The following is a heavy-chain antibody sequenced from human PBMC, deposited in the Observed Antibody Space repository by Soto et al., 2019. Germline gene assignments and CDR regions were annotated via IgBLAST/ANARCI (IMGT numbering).Heavy chain of an antibody. CDR2: INRSGST. CDR3: ARRRITGTNHYYYGIDV. D-gene: IGHD1-20*01. Sequence: SETLSLTCAVYGGSFSGYYWSWIRQPPGKGLEWIGEINRSGSTNYNPSLKSRVTISVDTSKNQFSLKLSSVTAADTAVYYCARRRITGTNHYYYGIDVWGQGTTVTVSS. V-gene: IGHV4-34*01. J-gene: IGHJ6*02. CDR1: GGSFSGYY.